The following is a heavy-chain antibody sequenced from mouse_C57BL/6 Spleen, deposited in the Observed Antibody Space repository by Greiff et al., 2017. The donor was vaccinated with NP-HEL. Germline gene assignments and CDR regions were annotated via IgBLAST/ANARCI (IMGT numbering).Heavy chain of an antibody. CDR1: GYTFTSYW. D-gene: IGHD2-10*02. Sequence: QVQLQQPGAELVQPGASVKMSCKASGYTFTSYWITWVKQRPGQGLEWIGDIYPGSGSTNYTEKFKSKATLTVDTSSSTAYMQRSSLTSEDSAVYYCARSPSLYGKGGFAYWGHGTLVTVSA. J-gene: IGHJ3*01. V-gene: IGHV1-55*01. CDR2: IYPGSGST. CDR3: ARSPSLYGKGGFAY.